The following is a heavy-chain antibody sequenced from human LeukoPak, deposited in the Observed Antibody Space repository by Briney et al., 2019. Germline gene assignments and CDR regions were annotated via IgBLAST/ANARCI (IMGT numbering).Heavy chain of an antibody. CDR2: ISYDGSNK. V-gene: IGHV3-30*03. CDR3: ARGSTVTRGYSFDI. J-gene: IGHJ3*02. D-gene: IGHD4-17*01. Sequence: PGRSLRLSCVGSGFSFSTYGMHWVRQAPGKGLEWVAVISYDGSNKYYADSVKGRFTISRDNSKNTLYLQMNSLRAEDTAVYYCARGSTVTRGYSFDIWGQGTMVTVSS. CDR1: GFSFSTYG.